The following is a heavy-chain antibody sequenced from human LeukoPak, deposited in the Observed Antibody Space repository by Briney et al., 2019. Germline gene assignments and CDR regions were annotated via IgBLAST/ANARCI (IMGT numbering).Heavy chain of an antibody. J-gene: IGHJ4*02. CDR3: ARQHYDILAVFDY. CDR2: IYYSGST. Sequence: SETLSLTCTVSGGSISSGDYYWSWIRQPPGKGLEWIGYIYYSGSTYYNPSLKSRVTISVDTSKNQFSLKLSSVTAADTAVYYCARQHYDILAVFDYWGQGTLVTVSS. V-gene: IGHV4-30-4*01. CDR1: GGSISSGDYY. D-gene: IGHD3-9*01.